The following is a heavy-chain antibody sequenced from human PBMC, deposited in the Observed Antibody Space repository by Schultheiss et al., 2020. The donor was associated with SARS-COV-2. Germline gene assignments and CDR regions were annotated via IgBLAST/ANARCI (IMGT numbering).Heavy chain of an antibody. Sequence: GESLKISCAASGFTVSSNYMSWVRQAPGKGLEWVSVIYSGGSTYYADSVKGRFTISRDNSKNTLYLQMNSLRAEDTAVYYCARDSYPSSSSGRYYYYYGMDVWGQGTTVTVSS. D-gene: IGHD6-6*01. CDR3: ARDSYPSSSSGRYYYYYGMDV. CDR1: GFTVSSNY. J-gene: IGHJ6*02. CDR2: IYSGGST. V-gene: IGHV3-53*01.